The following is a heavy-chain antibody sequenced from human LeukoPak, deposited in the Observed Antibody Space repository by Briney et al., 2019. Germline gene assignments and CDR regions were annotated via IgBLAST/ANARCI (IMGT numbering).Heavy chain of an antibody. D-gene: IGHD3-3*01. CDR3: AKAQRGFDDFWSGYDY. J-gene: IGHJ4*02. CDR2: ISSSGGST. CDR1: GFSFSTYG. V-gene: IGHV3-23*01. Sequence: GGSLRLSCAASGFSFSTYGMSWVRQAPGKGLEWVSSISSSGGSTDYTDSVKGRFTISRDNSKNTVYLQMNNLRVEDMAVYYCAKAQRGFDDFWSGYDYWGQGTLVTVSS.